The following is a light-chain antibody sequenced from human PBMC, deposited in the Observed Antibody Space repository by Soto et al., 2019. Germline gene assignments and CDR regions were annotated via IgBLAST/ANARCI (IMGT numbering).Light chain of an antibody. V-gene: IGKV1-39*01. CDR1: RSISYY. CDR2: AAS. J-gene: IGKJ4*01. CDR3: QQSYSAPLT. Sequence: IQMTQSPSSLSASVGDRVTITCRASRSISYYLNWYQQKPGKAPNLLIYAASSLQSGAPSRFSGSGSGTDFTLTISSVQTEDSGSYVCQQSYSAPLTFGGGTKVAVK.